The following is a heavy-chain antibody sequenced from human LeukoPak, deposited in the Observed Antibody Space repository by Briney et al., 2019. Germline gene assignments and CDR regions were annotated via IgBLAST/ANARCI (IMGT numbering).Heavy chain of an antibody. Sequence: SETLSLTCAVYGGSFSGYYWSWIRQPPGKGLEWIGEINHSGSTNYNPSLKSRVTISVDTSKNQFSLKLSSVTAADTAVYYCARGRYTYYDFWSGPKYYCYGMDVWGQGTTVTVSS. CDR2: INHSGST. J-gene: IGHJ6*02. CDR3: ARGRYTYYDFWSGPKYYCYGMDV. V-gene: IGHV4-34*01. CDR1: GGSFSGYY. D-gene: IGHD3-3*01.